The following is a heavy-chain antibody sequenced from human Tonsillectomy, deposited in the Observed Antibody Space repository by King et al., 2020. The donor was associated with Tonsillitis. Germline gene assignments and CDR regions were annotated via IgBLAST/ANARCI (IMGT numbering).Heavy chain of an antibody. V-gene: IGHV3-64D*06. D-gene: IGHD1-26*01. CDR1: GFTFSSYA. CDR2: ISSNGGST. Sequence: EVQLVESGGGLVQPGGSLRLSCSASGFTFSSYAMHWVRQAPGKGLEYVSAISSNGGSTYYADSGKGRFTISRDNSKNTLYLQMSSLGAEDTAVYYCVKDRGSGSYSGYYFGYWGQGTLVTVSS. J-gene: IGHJ4*02. CDR3: VKDRGSGSYSGYYFGY.